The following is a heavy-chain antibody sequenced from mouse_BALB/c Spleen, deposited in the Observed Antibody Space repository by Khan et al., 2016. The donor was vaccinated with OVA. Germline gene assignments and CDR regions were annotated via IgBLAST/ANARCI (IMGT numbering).Heavy chain of an antibody. D-gene: IGHD1-1*01. Sequence: QVQLKESGPGLVAPSQSLSITCTVSGFSLTSYGVHWVRQPPGKGLEWLGLIWADGSTNYNSALMSRLTINKDNSQSQVFLKMNSLQTDDTAMYYCARDYGSSFEYFDVWGAGTTVTVSS. V-gene: IGHV2-9*02. CDR3: ARDYGSSFEYFDV. CDR2: IWADGST. J-gene: IGHJ1*01. CDR1: GFSLTSYG.